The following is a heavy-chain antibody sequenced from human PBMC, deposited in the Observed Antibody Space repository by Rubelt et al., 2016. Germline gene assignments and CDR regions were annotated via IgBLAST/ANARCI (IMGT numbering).Heavy chain of an antibody. J-gene: IGHJ4*02. CDR1: GYTFTTYG. D-gene: IGHD1-26*01. CDR2: ISAYNGNT. V-gene: IGHV1-18*01. CDR3: AREAYSGRYPLIDY. Sequence: QVQLVQSGAEVKKPGASVKVSCKASGYTFTTYGINWVRQAPGQGLEWLGWISAYNGNTNHAKKLQGGLTMTTDTSTSTAYMELRGLRSDDTAVYYCAREAYSGRYPLIDYWGQGTLVTVSS.